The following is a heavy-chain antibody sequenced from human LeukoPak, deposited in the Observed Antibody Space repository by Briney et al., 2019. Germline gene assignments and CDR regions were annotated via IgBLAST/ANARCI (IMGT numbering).Heavy chain of an antibody. CDR3: AKEVRPNDY. J-gene: IGHJ4*02. CDR1: GFTFSGSA. D-gene: IGHD6-6*01. Sequence: PGGSLRLSCGASGFTFSGSAMCWVRQAPGKGLEWVSGISRTGGDTYYADSVKGRFTISRDTSKNTLFLQMNSLRAEDTAVYYCAKEVRPNDYWGQGTLVTVSS. CDR2: ISRTGGDT. V-gene: IGHV3-23*01.